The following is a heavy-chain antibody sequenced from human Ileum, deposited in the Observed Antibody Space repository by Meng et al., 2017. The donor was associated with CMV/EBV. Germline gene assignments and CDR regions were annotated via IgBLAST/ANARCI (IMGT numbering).Heavy chain of an antibody. CDR2: MNPNSGNT. CDR3: ARGRFWSGYGY. D-gene: IGHD3-3*01. J-gene: IGHJ4*02. Sequence: CKASGYTLTSYDINWVRQATGKGLEWMGWMNPNSGNTGYAQKFQGRVTMTRNTSISTAYMELSSLRSEDTAVYYCARGRFWSGYGYWGQGTLVTVSS. V-gene: IGHV1-8*01. CDR1: GYTLTSYD.